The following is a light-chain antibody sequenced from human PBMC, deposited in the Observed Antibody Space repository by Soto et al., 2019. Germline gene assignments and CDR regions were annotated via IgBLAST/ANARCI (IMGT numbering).Light chain of an antibody. CDR3: HQYGNSYT. Sequence: EIVLTQSPATLSLSPGERANISCRASQSVTTYLAWYRQKPGQAPRLLIYDASDRATGIPARFSGSGSGTDFTLTISRLEPEDLAVYYCHQYGNSYTFGQGTKVDNK. CDR1: QSVTTY. CDR2: DAS. J-gene: IGKJ2*01. V-gene: IGKV3-11*01.